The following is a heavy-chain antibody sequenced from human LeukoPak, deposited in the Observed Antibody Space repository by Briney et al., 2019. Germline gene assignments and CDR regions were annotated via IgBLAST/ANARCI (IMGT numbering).Heavy chain of an antibody. CDR1: GYTFTGYY. CDR2: IIPVFNAP. J-gene: IGHJ6*03. CDR3: ARDAVFRGSGSYSPPYYYYYMDV. D-gene: IGHD3-10*01. Sequence: SVKVSCKASGYTFTGYYMHWVRQAPGQGLEWMGGIIPVFNAPNYAQSFQGRVTITADKSTTTVYMELSSLKSDDTAVYFCARDAVFRGSGSYSPPYYYYYMDVWGKGTTVTVSS. V-gene: IGHV1-69*06.